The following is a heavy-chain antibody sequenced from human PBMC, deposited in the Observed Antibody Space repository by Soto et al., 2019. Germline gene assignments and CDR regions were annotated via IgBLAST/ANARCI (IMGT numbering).Heavy chain of an antibody. CDR1: GFTFSSYS. J-gene: IGHJ4*02. Sequence: EVQLVESGGGLVKPGGSLRLSCAASGFTFSSYSMNWVRQAPGKGLEWVSSISSSSSYIYYADSVKGRITISRDNAKNSLYLQMNSLRAEDTAVYYCARLMSYDSSGYYCYWGQGTLVTVSS. CDR3: ARLMSYDSSGYYCY. V-gene: IGHV3-21*01. CDR2: ISSSSSYI. D-gene: IGHD3-22*01.